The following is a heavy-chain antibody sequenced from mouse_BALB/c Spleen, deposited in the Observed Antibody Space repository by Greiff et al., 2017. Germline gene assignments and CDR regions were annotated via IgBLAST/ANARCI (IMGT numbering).Heavy chain of an antibody. Sequence: QVQLQQSGPGLVQPSQSLSITCTVSGFSLTSYGVYWVRQSPGKGLEWLGVIWSGGSTDYNAAFISGLSISKDNSKSQVFFKMNSLQADDSAIYYCARNAGYGYGSYFDYWDQGTTLTVSS. D-gene: IGHD2-2*01. CDR3: ARNAGYGYGSYFDY. CDR1: GFSLTSYG. V-gene: IGHV2-4-1*01. CDR2: IWSGGST. J-gene: IGHJ2*01.